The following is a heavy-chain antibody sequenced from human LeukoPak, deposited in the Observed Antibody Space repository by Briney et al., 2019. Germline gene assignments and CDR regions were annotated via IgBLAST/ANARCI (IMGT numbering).Heavy chain of an antibody. Sequence: PGGSLRLSCAASGFTFDDYAMHWVRQAPGKGLEWVSGISWNSGSIGYADSVKGRFTISRDNAKNSLYLQMNSLRAEDTALYYCAKGDLVVVAASTYYYYGMDVWGQGTTVTVSS. J-gene: IGHJ6*02. D-gene: IGHD2-15*01. CDR2: ISWNSGSI. CDR3: AKGDLVVVAASTYYYYGMDV. CDR1: GFTFDDYA. V-gene: IGHV3-9*01.